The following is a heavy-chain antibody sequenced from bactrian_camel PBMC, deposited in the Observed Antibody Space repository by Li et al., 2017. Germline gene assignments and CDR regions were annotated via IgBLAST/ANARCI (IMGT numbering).Heavy chain of an antibody. D-gene: IGHD6*01. CDR2: IDSDGRT. CDR3: ATDHFSRWPALVADIPRARY. J-gene: IGHJ4*01. CDR1: GYTYSRHC. V-gene: IGHV3S26*01. Sequence: HVQLVESGGGSVQAGGSPRLSCAASGYTYSRHCMGWFRQIPDKEREGVASIDSDGRTSYADSVKGRFTISQNNAKNTLYLQMNSLKPEDTGLYYCATDHFSRWPALVADIPRARYWGQGTQVTVS.